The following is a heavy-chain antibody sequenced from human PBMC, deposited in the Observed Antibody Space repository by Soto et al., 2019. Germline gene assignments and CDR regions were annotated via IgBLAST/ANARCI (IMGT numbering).Heavy chain of an antibody. CDR1: GGSISDDYSY. D-gene: IGHD1-26*01. V-gene: IGHV4-39*02. CDR2: IDYTGST. CDR3: ARGLPSNAYYGWYIDL. Sequence: SETLSLTCNVSGGSISDDYSYWDWIRQPPGKGLEWIGSIDYTGSTYYNPSLKSRVTISIDTSKNRFSLKLNSVTATDTAVYNCARGLPSNAYYGWYIDLWGRGTLVTVSS. J-gene: IGHJ2*01.